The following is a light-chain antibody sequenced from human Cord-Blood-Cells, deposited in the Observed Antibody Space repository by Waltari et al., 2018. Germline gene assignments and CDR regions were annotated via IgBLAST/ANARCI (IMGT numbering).Light chain of an antibody. Sequence: QSALTQPASVSGSPGQSITISCTGTSSDVWSYNLVSWYQQHPGKAPKLMIYDVSKRPSGVSNRFSGSKSGNTASLTISGLQAEDEADYYCCSYAGSSTFVFGGGTKLTVL. V-gene: IGLV2-23*02. CDR3: CSYAGSSTFV. J-gene: IGLJ3*02. CDR2: DVS. CDR1: SSDVWSYNL.